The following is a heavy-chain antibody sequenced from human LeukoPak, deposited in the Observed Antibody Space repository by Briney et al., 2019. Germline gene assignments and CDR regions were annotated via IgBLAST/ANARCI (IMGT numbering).Heavy chain of an antibody. CDR1: GGSISSYY. J-gene: IGHJ4*02. D-gene: IGHD6-19*01. CDR2: IYYSGST. Sequence: SETLSLTCTVSGGSISSYYWSRIRQSPGKGLEWIGYIYYSGSTNYNPSLKSRVTISVDTSKNQFSLKLSSVTAADTAVYYCARTGYSSGWYFDYWGQGTLVTVSS. V-gene: IGHV4-59*01. CDR3: ARTGYSSGWYFDY.